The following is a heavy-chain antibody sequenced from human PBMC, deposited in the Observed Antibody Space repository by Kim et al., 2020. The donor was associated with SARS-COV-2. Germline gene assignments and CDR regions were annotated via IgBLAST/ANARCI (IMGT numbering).Heavy chain of an antibody. CDR2: ISGSGGST. J-gene: IGHJ3*02. CDR3: AKHRLYYDSSGSTPIRPFAAFVS. V-gene: IGHV3-23*01. Sequence: GGSLRLSCAASGFTFSSYAMSWVRQAPGKGLEWVSAISGSGGSTYYADSVKGRFTISRDNSKNTLYLQMNSLRAEDTAVYYCAKHRLYYDSSGSTPIRPFAAFVSWGQGTMVTASS. D-gene: IGHD3-22*01. CDR1: GFTFSSYA.